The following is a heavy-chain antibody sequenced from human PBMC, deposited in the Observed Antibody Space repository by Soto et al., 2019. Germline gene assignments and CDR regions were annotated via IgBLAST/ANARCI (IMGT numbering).Heavy chain of an antibody. Sequence: SLRLSYAASGFTFSNYAMSCVLQAPGKWLEWVSSITGSGDYTCYADSVKGRFTISRDNSKNTLYLPMNSLRAEDTAVYYCAKARYYDSTGYLYYFDYWGQGTLLTVSS. CDR1: GFTFSNYA. V-gene: IGHV3-23*01. D-gene: IGHD3-22*01. CDR2: ITGSGDYT. CDR3: AKARYYDSTGYLYYFDY. J-gene: IGHJ4*02.